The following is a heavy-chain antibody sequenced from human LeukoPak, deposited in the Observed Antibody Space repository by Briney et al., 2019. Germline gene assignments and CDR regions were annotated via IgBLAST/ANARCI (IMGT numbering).Heavy chain of an antibody. CDR2: IYTSGST. CDR1: GGSISSYY. CDR3: ARDSYYYDSSGYYRFDY. V-gene: IGHV4-4*07. D-gene: IGHD3-22*01. J-gene: IGHJ4*02. Sequence: SQTLSLTCTVSGGSISSYYWSWIRQPAGKGLEWIGRIYTSGSTNYNPSLKSRVTMSVDTSKNQFSLKLSSVTAADTAVYYCARDSYYYDSSGYYRFDYWGQGTLVTVSS.